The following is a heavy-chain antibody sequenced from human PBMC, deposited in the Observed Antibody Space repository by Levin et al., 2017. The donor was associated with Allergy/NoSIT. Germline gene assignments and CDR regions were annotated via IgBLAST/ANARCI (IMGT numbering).Heavy chain of an antibody. CDR1: GYTFKNYG. V-gene: IGHV1-18*01. CDR3: ARFVVTPVSYFYMDV. Sequence: ASVKVSCKASGYTFKNYGISWVRQAPGQGLERMGWISTHNGNTNYAQSFQGRVTITTDTSTSTADMELRSLISDDTAVYYCARFVVTPVSYFYMDVWGKGTTVTVSS. CDR2: ISTHNGNT. D-gene: IGHD2-2*01. J-gene: IGHJ6*03.